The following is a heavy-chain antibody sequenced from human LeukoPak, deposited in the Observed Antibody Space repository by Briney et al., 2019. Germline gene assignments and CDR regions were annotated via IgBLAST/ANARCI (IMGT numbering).Heavy chain of an antibody. J-gene: IGHJ3*02. CDR2: LRYDGSNK. CDR1: GFTFSSYG. CDR3: ARDIQQLVSFDI. D-gene: IGHD6-13*01. V-gene: IGHV3-30*02. Sequence: GGSLRLSCAASGFTFSSYGMHWVRQAPGKGREWVAFLRYDGSNKYYADSVKGRFTISRDNSKNTLYLQMNSLRAEDTAVYYCARDIQQLVSFDIWGQGTMVTVSS.